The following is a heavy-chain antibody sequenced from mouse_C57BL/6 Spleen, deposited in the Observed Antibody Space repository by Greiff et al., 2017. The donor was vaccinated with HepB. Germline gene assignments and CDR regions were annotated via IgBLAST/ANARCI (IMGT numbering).Heavy chain of an antibody. CDR1: GYTFTDYY. Sequence: EVQLQQSGPELVKPGASVKISCKASGYTFTDYYMNWVKQSHGKSLEWIGDINPNNGGTSYNQKFKGKATLTVDKSSSTAYMELRSLTSEDSAVYYCARWEYGYDEGDAMDYWGQGTSVTVSS. CDR2: INPNNGGT. D-gene: IGHD2-2*01. V-gene: IGHV1-26*01. J-gene: IGHJ4*01. CDR3: ARWEYGYDEGDAMDY.